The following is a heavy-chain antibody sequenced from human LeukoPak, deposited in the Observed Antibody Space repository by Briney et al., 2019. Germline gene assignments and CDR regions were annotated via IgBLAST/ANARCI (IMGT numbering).Heavy chain of an antibody. CDR1: GGSISSYY. V-gene: IGHV4-39*01. D-gene: IGHD3-10*01. CDR2: IYYSGST. Sequence: SETLSLTCTVSGGSISSYYWGWIRQPPGKGLEWIGSIYYSGSTYYNPSLKSRVTISVDTSKNQFSLKLSSVTAADTAVYYCARSPRSHVPEMVRGVITIFDYWGQGTLVTVSS. J-gene: IGHJ4*02. CDR3: ARSPRSHVPEMVRGVITIFDY.